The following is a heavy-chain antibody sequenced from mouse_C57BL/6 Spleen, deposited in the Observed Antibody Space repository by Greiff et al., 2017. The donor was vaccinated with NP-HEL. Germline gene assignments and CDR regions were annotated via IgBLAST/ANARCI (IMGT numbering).Heavy chain of an antibody. Sequence: QVQLKQPGAELVMPGASVKLSCKASGYTFTSYWMHWVKQRPGQGLEWIGEIDPSDSYTNYNQKFKGKSTLTVDKSSSTAYMQLSSLTSEDSAVYYCARQDDGVRYAMDYWGQGTSVTVSS. CDR1: GYTFTSYW. V-gene: IGHV1-69*01. CDR2: IDPSDSYT. J-gene: IGHJ4*01. CDR3: ARQDDGVRYAMDY. D-gene: IGHD2-12*01.